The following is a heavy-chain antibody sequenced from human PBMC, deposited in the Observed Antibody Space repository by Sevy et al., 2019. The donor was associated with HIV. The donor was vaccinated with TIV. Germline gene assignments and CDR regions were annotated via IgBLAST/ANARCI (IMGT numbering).Heavy chain of an antibody. D-gene: IGHD4-4*01. J-gene: IGHJ5*02. Sequence: GGSLRLSCAASGFTFNFHGMHWVRQAPGKGLEWVAFIWHDGSNKYMADSVKGRFTISGDNSKNTLFLQMNSLTVEDTAVYYCAGETDNSARWLDPWGQGTLVTVSS. V-gene: IGHV3-30*02. CDR3: AGETDNSARWLDP. CDR1: GFTFNFHG. CDR2: IWHDGSNK.